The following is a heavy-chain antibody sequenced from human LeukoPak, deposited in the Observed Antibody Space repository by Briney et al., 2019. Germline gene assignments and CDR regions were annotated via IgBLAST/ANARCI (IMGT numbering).Heavy chain of an antibody. CDR1: GFTFSSYA. D-gene: IGHD3-9*01. J-gene: IGHJ4*02. V-gene: IGHV3-23*01. Sequence: GGSLRLSCAASGFTFSSYAMSWVRQAPGKGLEWVSAISGSGGSTYYADSMKGRFTISRDNSKNTLYLQMNSLRAEDTAVYYCANSGSRRPYYDILTGYSTAIDYWGQGTLVTVSS. CDR2: ISGSGGST. CDR3: ANSGSRRPYYDILTGYSTAIDY.